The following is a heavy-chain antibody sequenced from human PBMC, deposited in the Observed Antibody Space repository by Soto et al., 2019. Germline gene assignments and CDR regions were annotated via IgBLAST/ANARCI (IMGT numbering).Heavy chain of an antibody. CDR2: IYSGGIT. V-gene: IGHV3-66*01. J-gene: IGHJ4*02. CDR1: GFTISSNY. D-gene: IGHD3-22*01. CDR3: ARDKGYYDSSGYLALDN. Sequence: PGGSLRLSCAASGFTISSNYMSWVRQAPGKGLEWVSIIYSGGITYSTDSVKGRFTISRDNSKNTLYLQMNSLRAEDTAVYYCARDKGYYDSSGYLALDNWGQGTLVTVSS.